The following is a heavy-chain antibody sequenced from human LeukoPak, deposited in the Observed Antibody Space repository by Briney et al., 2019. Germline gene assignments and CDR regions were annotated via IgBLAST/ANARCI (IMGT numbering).Heavy chain of an antibody. CDR1: GYSISSGYY. D-gene: IGHD6-13*01. CDR3: ARRSAVGHFDY. CDR2: IYYSGST. J-gene: IGHJ4*02. Sequence: KPSETLSLTCAVSGYSISSGYYWSWIRQPPGKGLEWIGYIYYSGSTNYNPSLKSRVTISVDTSKNQFSLKLSSVTAADTAVYYCARRSAVGHFDYWGQGTLVTVSS. V-gene: IGHV4-38-2*01.